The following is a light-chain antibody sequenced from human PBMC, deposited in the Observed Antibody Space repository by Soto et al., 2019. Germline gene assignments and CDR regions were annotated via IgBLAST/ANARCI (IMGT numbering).Light chain of an antibody. V-gene: IGKV1-39*01. CDR1: ESISNN. CDR2: LTS. Sequence: DIQMTQSPSSLSASVGDRVTITCRASESISNNLNWYQQKPESAPKLLIFLTSRLQSGVPSRFSGSGSGTDFTITISSLQPEDFATYYCQQSYSTPYSFGLGTKLEIK. J-gene: IGKJ2*01. CDR3: QQSYSTPYS.